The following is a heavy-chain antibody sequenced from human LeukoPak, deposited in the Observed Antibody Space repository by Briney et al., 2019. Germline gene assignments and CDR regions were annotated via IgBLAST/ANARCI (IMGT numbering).Heavy chain of an antibody. V-gene: IGHV3-7*01. D-gene: IGHD7-27*01. J-gene: IGHJ4*02. Sequence: GGSLRLSCAASGFSFSSYWMSWVRQAPGKGLEWVANIKQDGSEKYYVVSVKGRFTISRDNAKNSLYLQMNSLRAEDTAVYYCARCNWGLGGNYFDYWGQGTLVTVSS. CDR2: IKQDGSEK. CDR3: ARCNWGLGGNYFDY. CDR1: GFSFSSYW.